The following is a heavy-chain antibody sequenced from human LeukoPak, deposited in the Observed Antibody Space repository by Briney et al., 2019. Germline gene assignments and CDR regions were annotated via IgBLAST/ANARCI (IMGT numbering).Heavy chain of an antibody. CDR1: GYTFTSYG. Sequence: ASVKVSCKASGYTFTSYGISWVRQAPGQGLEWMGWISGYNGNTNYAQNLQGGVTMTTDTSTSTVYMELRSLRSDDTAVYYCAFSSYYLQGNYYYMDVWGKGTTVTVSS. J-gene: IGHJ6*03. CDR2: ISGYNGNT. D-gene: IGHD1-26*01. V-gene: IGHV1-18*01. CDR3: AFSSYYLQGNYYYMDV.